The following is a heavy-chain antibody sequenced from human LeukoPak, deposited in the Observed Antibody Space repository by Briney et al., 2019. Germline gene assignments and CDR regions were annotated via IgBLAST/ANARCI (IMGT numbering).Heavy chain of an antibody. D-gene: IGHD6-19*01. CDR2: ISYDGSNK. Sequence: GRSLRLSCAVSGFTFSSYAMHWVRQAPGKGLEWVAVISYDGSNKYYADSVKGRFTISRDNSKNTLYLQMNSLRAEDTAVYYCARDPRGIAVADNYYYYGMDVWGQGTTVTVSS. J-gene: IGHJ6*02. CDR3: ARDPRGIAVADNYYYYGMDV. CDR1: GFTFSSYA. V-gene: IGHV3-30-3*01.